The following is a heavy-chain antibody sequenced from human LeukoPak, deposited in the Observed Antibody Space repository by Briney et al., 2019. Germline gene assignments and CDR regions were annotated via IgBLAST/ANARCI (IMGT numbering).Heavy chain of an antibody. CDR2: ISSSSSYI. CDR1: GFTFSSYS. D-gene: IGHD3-3*01. Sequence: GGSLRLSCAASGFTFSSYSMNWVRQAPGKGLEWVSSISSSSSYIYYADPVKGRFTISRDNAKNSLYLQMNSLRAEDTAVYYCARDPDDFDYGMDVWGQGTTVTVSS. J-gene: IGHJ6*02. CDR3: ARDPDDFDYGMDV. V-gene: IGHV3-21*01.